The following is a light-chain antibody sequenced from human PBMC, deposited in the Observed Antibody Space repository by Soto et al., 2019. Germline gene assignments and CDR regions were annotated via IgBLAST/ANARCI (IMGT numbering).Light chain of an antibody. V-gene: IGLV3-21*04. Sequence: SYELTQPPSVSVAPGKTARITCGGNNIGSKSVHWYQQKPGQAPVLVIYFDSYRPSGIPERFSGSNSGNTATLTISRVEAGDEADYYCQVWDSSSDHPFGGGTKLTVL. CDR2: FDS. J-gene: IGLJ2*01. CDR3: QVWDSSSDHP. CDR1: NIGSKS.